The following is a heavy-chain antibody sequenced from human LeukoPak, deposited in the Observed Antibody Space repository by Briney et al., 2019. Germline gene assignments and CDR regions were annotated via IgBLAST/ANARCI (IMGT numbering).Heavy chain of an antibody. D-gene: IGHD3-22*01. V-gene: IGHV4-61*02. J-gene: IGHJ4*02. CDR2: IYTSGST. CDR1: GGSISSGSYY. CDR3: ARSDSSGYYYVSYFDY. Sequence: SQTLSLTCTVSGGSISSGSYYWSWIRQPAGKGLEWTGRIYTSGSTNYNPSLKSRVTISVDTSKNQYSLKLSSVTAADTAVYYCARSDSSGYYYVSYFDYWGQGTLVTVSS.